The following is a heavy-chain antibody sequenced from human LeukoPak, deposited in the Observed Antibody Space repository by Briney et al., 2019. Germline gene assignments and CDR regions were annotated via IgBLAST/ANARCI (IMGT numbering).Heavy chain of an antibody. V-gene: IGHV3-23*01. J-gene: IGHJ4*02. CDR3: SGHGSSSY. D-gene: IGHD6-13*01. CDR1: GFTFSSYA. Sequence: GGSLRLSCAASGFTFSSYAMSWVRQAPGKGLEWVSAISGSGGSTYYAESVKGRFTISRDNSKNTLYLQMNSLRAEDTALYYASGHGSSSYWGQGTLVAASS. CDR2: ISGSGGST.